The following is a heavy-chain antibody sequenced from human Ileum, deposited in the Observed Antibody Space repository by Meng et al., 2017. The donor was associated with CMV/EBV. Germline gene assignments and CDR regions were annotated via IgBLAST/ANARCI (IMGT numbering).Heavy chain of an antibody. Sequence: LSWSASGITFSSAGMHWVRQAPGKGLEWLAFIVIDGSTAFYVDSVKGRFTITRDNSKNIVSLQMNSLRTEDTALYYCAKDKDSAGIDYWGQGTLVTVSS. CDR1: GITFSSAG. D-gene: IGHD3-10*01. CDR2: IVIDGSTA. J-gene: IGHJ4*02. CDR3: AKDKDSAGIDY. V-gene: IGHV3-30*02.